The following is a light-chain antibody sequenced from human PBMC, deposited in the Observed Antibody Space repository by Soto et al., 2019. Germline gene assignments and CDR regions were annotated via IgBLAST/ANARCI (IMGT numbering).Light chain of an antibody. V-gene: IGLV6-57*02. J-gene: IGLJ2*01. CDR3: QSYDSDNRGV. Sequence: NFMLTQPQSVSESPGKTVTISCTGSSGSVANNYVQWYQQRPGSVPTTVIYEDNRRPSGVPDRFSGSVDSSSNTASLTSSGLKPEDEADYYCQSYDSDNRGVFGGGTKLTVL. CDR2: EDN. CDR1: SGSVANNY.